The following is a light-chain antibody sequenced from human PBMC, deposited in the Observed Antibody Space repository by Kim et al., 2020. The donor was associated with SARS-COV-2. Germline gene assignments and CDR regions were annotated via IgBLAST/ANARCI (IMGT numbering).Light chain of an antibody. CDR3: NSRDSSVNHLV. CDR1: SLRSYY. J-gene: IGLJ3*02. V-gene: IGLV3-19*01. Sequence: ALGQTVRITCQGDSLRSYYASWYQQKPGQAPVLVIYGKNNWPSGIPDRFSGSSSGNTASLTITGAQAEDEADYYCNSRDSSVNHLVFGGGTQLTVL. CDR2: GKN.